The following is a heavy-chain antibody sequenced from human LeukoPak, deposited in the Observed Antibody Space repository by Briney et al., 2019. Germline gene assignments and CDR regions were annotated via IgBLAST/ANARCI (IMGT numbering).Heavy chain of an antibody. CDR2: MNPNSGIT. J-gene: IGHJ4*02. D-gene: IGHD3-9*01. Sequence: ASVKVSCKASGYTFTSYDINRVRQATGQGLEWMGWMNPNSGITGYAQKFQGRVTMTRNTSISTAYMELSSLRSEDTAVYYCAREADILTGVDYWGQGTLVTVSS. CDR3: AREADILTGVDY. CDR1: GYTFTSYD. V-gene: IGHV1-8*01.